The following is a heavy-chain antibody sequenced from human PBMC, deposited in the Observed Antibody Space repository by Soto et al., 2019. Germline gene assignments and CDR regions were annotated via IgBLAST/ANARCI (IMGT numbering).Heavy chain of an antibody. V-gene: IGHV4-34*01. CDR3: ARAVPTTVTNGYYYYMDV. D-gene: IGHD4-17*01. CDR2: INHSGST. Sequence: PSETLSLTCAVYGGSFSGYYWSWIRQPPGKGLEWIGEINHSGSTNYNPSLKSRVTISVDTSKNQFSLKLSSVTAADTAVYYCARAVPTTVTNGYYYYMDVWGKGTTVTVSS. J-gene: IGHJ6*03. CDR1: GGSFSGYY.